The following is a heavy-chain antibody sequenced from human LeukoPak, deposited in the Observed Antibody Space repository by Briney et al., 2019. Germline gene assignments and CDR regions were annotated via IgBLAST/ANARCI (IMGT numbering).Heavy chain of an antibody. V-gene: IGHV4-59*12. CDR2: IYYSGST. D-gene: IGHD5-24*01. CDR1: GGSISSYY. CDR3: ARNRDGYNSFDY. Sequence: SETLSLTCTVSGGSISSYYWSWIRQPPGKGLEWIGYIYYSGSTNYNPSLRSRVTISVDTSKNHFSLKLSSVTAADTAVYYCARNRDGYNSFDYWGQGTLVTVSS. J-gene: IGHJ4*02.